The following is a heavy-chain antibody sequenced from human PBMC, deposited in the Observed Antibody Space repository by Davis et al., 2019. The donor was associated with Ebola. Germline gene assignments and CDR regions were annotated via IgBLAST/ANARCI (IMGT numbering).Heavy chain of an antibody. CDR3: ARHRGATIFGGNWFDP. J-gene: IGHJ5*02. V-gene: IGHV1-46*01. Sequence: ASVKVSCKASGYTFTSYYMHWVRQAPGQGLEWMGIINPSGGSTSYAQKFQGRVTISVDTSKNQFSLKLSSVTAADTAVYYCARHRGATIFGGNWFDPWGQGTLVTVSS. D-gene: IGHD3-3*01. CDR2: INPSGGST. CDR1: GYTFTSYY.